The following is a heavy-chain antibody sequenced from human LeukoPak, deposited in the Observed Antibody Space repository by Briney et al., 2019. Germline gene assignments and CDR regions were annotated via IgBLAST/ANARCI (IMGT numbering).Heavy chain of an antibody. Sequence: GRSLRLSCAASGFTFSTYGIHWVRQAPGKGLEWVAVISYDGSTIYYADSVKGRFTISRDNSMNTLYLQMNSLRVEDTAMYYCAKGLVGARVGDDAFDIWGQGTMVTVSS. CDR3: AKGLVGARVGDDAFDI. J-gene: IGHJ3*02. D-gene: IGHD1-26*01. CDR2: ISYDGSTI. CDR1: GFTFSTYG. V-gene: IGHV3-30*18.